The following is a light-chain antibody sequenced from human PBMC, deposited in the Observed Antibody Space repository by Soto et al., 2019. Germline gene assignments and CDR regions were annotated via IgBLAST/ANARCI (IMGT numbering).Light chain of an antibody. CDR3: QQYGSSPRT. CDR2: GAS. V-gene: IGKV3-20*01. J-gene: IGKJ2*01. CDR1: QSVSSSS. Sequence: EIVLTQSPGTLALSPGERATLSCRASQSVSSSSLGWQQQKRGQPPRLLIYGASSRATGIPDRFSGSGSGTDFTLTISRLEPEDFAVYYCQQYGSSPRTFGQGTKLDIK.